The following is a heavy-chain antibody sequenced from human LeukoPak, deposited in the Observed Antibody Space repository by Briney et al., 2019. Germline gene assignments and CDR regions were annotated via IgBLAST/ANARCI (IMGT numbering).Heavy chain of an antibody. CDR2: INNDGSSA. CDR1: GFTCNNYW. Sequence: GGSLRLSCAASGFTCNNYWIHWVRQVPGKGLVWVSRINNDGSSASYVDSVKGRFTISRDNAKNTLFLQMNSLRAEDTAVYYCARRGTGHGMDVWGQGTTVIVSS. CDR3: ARRGTGHGMDV. J-gene: IGHJ6*02. V-gene: IGHV3-74*01. D-gene: IGHD1-1*01.